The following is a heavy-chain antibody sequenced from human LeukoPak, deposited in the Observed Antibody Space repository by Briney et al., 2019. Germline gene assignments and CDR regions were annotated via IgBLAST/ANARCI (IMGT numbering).Heavy chain of an antibody. CDR1: GYTFTGYY. D-gene: IGHD3-10*01. CDR3: ARDQYYGSGSSAMDV. CDR2: INPNSGGT. Sequence: ASVKVSCKAPGYTFTGYYMHWVRQAPGQGLEWMGWINPNSGGTNYAQKFQGWVTMTRDTSISTAYMELSRLRSDDTAVYYCARDQYYGSGSSAMDVWGKGTTVTVSS. V-gene: IGHV1-2*04. J-gene: IGHJ6*04.